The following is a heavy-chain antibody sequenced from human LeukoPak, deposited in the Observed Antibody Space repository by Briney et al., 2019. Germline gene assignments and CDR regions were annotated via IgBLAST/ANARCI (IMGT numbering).Heavy chain of an antibody. CDR2: IYSGGST. J-gene: IGHJ4*02. CDR3: ARVDTYSYGYDY. D-gene: IGHD5-18*01. Sequence: PGGSLRLSCAASGFTVSSNYMSWVRQAPGKGLEWVSVIYSGGSTYYADSVKGRFTISRDNSKNTLYLQMNSLRAEGTAVYYCARVDTYSYGYDYWGQGTLVTVSS. V-gene: IGHV3-53*01. CDR1: GFTVSSNY.